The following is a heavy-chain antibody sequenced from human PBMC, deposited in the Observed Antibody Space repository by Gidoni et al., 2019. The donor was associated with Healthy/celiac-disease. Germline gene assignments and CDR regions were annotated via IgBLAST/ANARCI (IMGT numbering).Heavy chain of an antibody. J-gene: IGHJ6*02. CDR1: GFTFSNAW. CDR2: MKSKTDGGTT. Sequence: EVQLVESGGGLVKPGGSLRLSCAASGFTFSNAWMSGVRQAPGKGLEWVGSMKSKTDGGTTDYAAPVKGRCTSSRDESKNTLYLKMNSLKTEDTAVYYCTTEGAGGYYYDGMDVWGQGTTVTVSS. D-gene: IGHD3-10*01. V-gene: IGHV3-15*01. CDR3: TTEGAGGYYYDGMDV.